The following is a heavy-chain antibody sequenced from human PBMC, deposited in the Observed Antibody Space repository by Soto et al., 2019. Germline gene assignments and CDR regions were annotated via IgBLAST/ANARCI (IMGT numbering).Heavy chain of an antibody. CDR1: GFTFSSYA. CDR3: ATMLGELFGELYFTF. V-gene: IGHV3-23*01. D-gene: IGHD3-10*02. Sequence: WGSLRLSCAASGFTFSSYAMSWVRQAPGKGLEWVSAISGSGGSTYYADSVKGRFTISRDNSKNTLYLQMNSLRAEDTAVYYCATMLGELFGELYFTFWGQGTLVTVSS. CDR2: ISGSGGST. J-gene: IGHJ4*02.